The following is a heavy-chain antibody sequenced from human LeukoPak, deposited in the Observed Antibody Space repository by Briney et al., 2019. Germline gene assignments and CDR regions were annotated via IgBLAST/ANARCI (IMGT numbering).Heavy chain of an antibody. CDR1: GYTFITYG. D-gene: IGHD5-18*01. V-gene: IGHV1-18*01. CDR2: ISPYNGDT. CDR3: ARDKSRYNYGYNY. J-gene: IGHJ4*02. Sequence: ASVKVSCKASGYTFITYGINWVRQAPGQGLEWMGWISPYNGDTTYAQKFQGRVTMTTDTSTSTAYIELGSLRSDDTSVYYCARDKSRYNYGYNYWGQGTPVTVSA.